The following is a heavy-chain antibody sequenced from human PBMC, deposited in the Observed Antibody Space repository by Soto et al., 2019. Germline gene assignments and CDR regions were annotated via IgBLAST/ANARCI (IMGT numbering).Heavy chain of an antibody. CDR2: INHSVST. CDR1: GGSFSGYY. Sequence: PSETLSLTCAVYGGSFSGYYWSWIRQPPGKGLEWIGEINHSVSTNYNPSLKSRVTISVDTSKNQFSLKLSSVTAADTAVYYCARDQGSSSWAPFDYWGQGTPVTFSS. V-gene: IGHV4-34*01. J-gene: IGHJ4*02. CDR3: ARDQGSSSWAPFDY. D-gene: IGHD6-13*01.